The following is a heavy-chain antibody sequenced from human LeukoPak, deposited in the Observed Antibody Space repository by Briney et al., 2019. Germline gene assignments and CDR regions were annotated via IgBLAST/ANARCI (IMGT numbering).Heavy chain of an antibody. Sequence: PGGSLRLSCVASGFTFSRHGMSWVRQAPGKGLEWVSAISVSGNTYHADSVKGRFTISRDSSKNTLYLQMNRLRAEDAAVYYCAKAPVTTCSGAYCYPFDYWGQGTLVTVSS. CDR2: ISVSGNT. J-gene: IGHJ4*02. CDR3: AKAPVTTCSGAYCYPFDY. V-gene: IGHV3-23*01. D-gene: IGHD2-21*01. CDR1: GFTFSRHG.